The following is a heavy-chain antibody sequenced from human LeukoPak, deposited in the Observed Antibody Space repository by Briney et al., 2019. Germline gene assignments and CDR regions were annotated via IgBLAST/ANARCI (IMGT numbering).Heavy chain of an antibody. CDR2: ISSSSSYI. D-gene: IGHD1-20*01. J-gene: IGHJ4*02. Sequence: GGSLRLSCAASGFTFSSYSMNWVRQAPGKGLEWVSSISSSSSYIYYADSVKGRFTISRDNAKNSLFLQLNSLRAEDTAVYYCARVESITGTTELAYWGQGTLVTVSS. V-gene: IGHV3-21*01. CDR3: ARVESITGTTELAY. CDR1: GFTFSSYS.